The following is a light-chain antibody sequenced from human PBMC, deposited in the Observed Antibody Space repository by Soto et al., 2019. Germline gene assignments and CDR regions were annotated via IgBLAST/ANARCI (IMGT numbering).Light chain of an antibody. CDR1: SSDVGGYNY. CDR3: SSYTSSSTLV. J-gene: IGLJ2*01. Sequence: QSALTQPASVSGSPGQSITISCIGTSSDVGGYNYVSWYQQHPGKAPKLMIYEVSNRPSGVSNRFSGSKSGNTASLTISGLKAEDEADYYCSSYTSSSTLVFGGGTKLTVL. CDR2: EVS. V-gene: IGLV2-14*01.